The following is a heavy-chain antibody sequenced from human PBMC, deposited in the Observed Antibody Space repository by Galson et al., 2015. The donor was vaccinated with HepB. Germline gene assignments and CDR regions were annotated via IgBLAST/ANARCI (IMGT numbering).Heavy chain of an antibody. V-gene: IGHV3-33*01. Sequence: SLRLSCAASGFTFRSHGMHWVRQAPGKGLEWVAVIWYDGNNEYYTDSVKGRFTISRDNSKNTLYLQMNSLRAEDTAVYYCARDRERDGNNAWFDYWGQGALVTVSS. J-gene: IGHJ4*02. CDR3: ARDRERDGNNAWFDY. CDR2: IWYDGNNE. D-gene: IGHD5-24*01. CDR1: GFTFRSHG.